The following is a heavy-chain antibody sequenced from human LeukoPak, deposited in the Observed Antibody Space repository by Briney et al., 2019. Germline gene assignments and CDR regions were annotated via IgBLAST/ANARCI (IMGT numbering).Heavy chain of an antibody. D-gene: IGHD2-2*01. CDR1: GYTFTSYG. Sequence: GASVKVSCKASGYTFTSYGISWVRQAPGQGLGWMGWISAYNGNTNYAQKLQGRVTMTTDTSTSTAYMELRSLRSDDTAVYYEDYNCSSTSCQWGQGTLVTVSS. V-gene: IGHV1-18*01. CDR3: DYNCSSTSCQ. J-gene: IGHJ4*02. CDR2: ISAYNGNT.